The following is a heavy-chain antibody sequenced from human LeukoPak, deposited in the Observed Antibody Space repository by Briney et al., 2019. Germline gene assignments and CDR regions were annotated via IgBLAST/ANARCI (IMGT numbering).Heavy chain of an antibody. CDR3: VRIYYGPDY. J-gene: IGHJ4*02. CDR1: GYTFTAYY. V-gene: IGHV1-2*02. D-gene: IGHD3-3*01. CDR2: INPNNGVT. Sequence: ASVKVSCKASGYTFTAYYIHWVRQAPGQGLEWMGWINPNNGVTSYAQRFQGRVTMTGDTSISTSYMELSNLRSDDTAIYYCVRIYYGPDYWGQGTLVTVSS.